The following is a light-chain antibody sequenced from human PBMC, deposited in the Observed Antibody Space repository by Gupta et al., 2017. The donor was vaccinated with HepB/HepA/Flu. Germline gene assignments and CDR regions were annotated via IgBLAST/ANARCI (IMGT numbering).Light chain of an antibody. CDR2: QDS. V-gene: IGLV3-1*01. Sequence: SYELTQPPSVSVSPGQTASITCSGDKLGNEWVYWYQQKPGQSPVLVIYQDSKRPSGIPDRFSGSNSGNTATLTLSGTQAMDEADYYCQTWHSDTVIFGGGTKLTVL. CDR3: QTWHSDTVI. CDR1: KLGNEW. J-gene: IGLJ2*01.